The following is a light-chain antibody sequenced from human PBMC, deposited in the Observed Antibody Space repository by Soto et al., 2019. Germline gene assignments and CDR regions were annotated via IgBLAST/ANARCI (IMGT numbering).Light chain of an antibody. Sequence: QSVLTQPRSVSGSPGQSVTISCTGTSSDVGDYNYVSWYQHHPGKAPKLMIYDVSKRPSGVPDRFSGSKSGNTASLTISELQAEDEADYYCCSYAGSYVFGTGTKLTVL. V-gene: IGLV2-11*01. J-gene: IGLJ1*01. CDR1: SSDVGDYNY. CDR2: DVS. CDR3: CSYAGSYV.